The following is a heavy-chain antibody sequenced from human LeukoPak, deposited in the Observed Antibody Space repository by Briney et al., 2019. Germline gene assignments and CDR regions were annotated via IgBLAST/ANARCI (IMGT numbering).Heavy chain of an antibody. CDR2: ISGSGGST. D-gene: IGHD5/OR15-5a*01. V-gene: IGHV3-23*01. Sequence: GGSLRLSCAASGFTFSSYAMSWVRQAPGKGLEWVSAISGSGGSTYYADSVKGRFTISRDNSKNTLYLQMNSLRAEDTAVYYCARSRSVSNYKGMDVWGQGTTVTVSS. CDR1: GFTFSSYA. CDR3: ARSRSVSNYKGMDV. J-gene: IGHJ6*02.